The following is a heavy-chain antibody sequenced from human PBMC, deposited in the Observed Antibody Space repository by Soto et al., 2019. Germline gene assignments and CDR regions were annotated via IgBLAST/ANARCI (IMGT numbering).Heavy chain of an antibody. Sequence: GGSLRLSCAASGFTFDDYAMHWVRQAPGKGLEWVSGISWNSGTIGYADSVKGRFTISRDNAKNSLYLQMNSLRAEDTALYYCAKDTVRPDGWGYYYMDVWGKGTTVTVSS. CDR1: GFTFDDYA. CDR2: ISWNSGTI. D-gene: IGHD1-26*01. V-gene: IGHV3-9*01. CDR3: AKDTVRPDGWGYYYMDV. J-gene: IGHJ6*03.